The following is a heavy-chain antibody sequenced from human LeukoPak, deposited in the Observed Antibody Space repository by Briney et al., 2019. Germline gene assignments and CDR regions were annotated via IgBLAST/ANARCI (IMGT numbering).Heavy chain of an antibody. V-gene: IGHV1-2*02. D-gene: IGHD6-13*01. Sequence: ASVKVSCKASGYTFTGYYMHWVRQAPGQGLEWMGWINPNSGGTNYAQKFQGRVTMPRDTSISTAYMELSRLRSDDTAVYYCARERRAAAGKIDYWGQGTLVTVSS. J-gene: IGHJ4*02. CDR3: ARERRAAAGKIDY. CDR2: INPNSGGT. CDR1: GYTFTGYY.